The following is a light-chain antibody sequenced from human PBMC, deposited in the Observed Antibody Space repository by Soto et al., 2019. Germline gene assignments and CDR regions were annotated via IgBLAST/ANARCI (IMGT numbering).Light chain of an antibody. J-gene: IGKJ5*01. CDR2: DAS. CDR1: QRVSSY. Sequence: EIVVTQSPGTLSLSPGERATLSCRASQRVSSYLSWYQQQHGQAPTLLLYDASTTTTGIPARFSGSGCGTDFTLTISILEPEDFEVAYCQQRNNWPPITFGQGTQLEI. V-gene: IGKV3-11*01. CDR3: QQRNNWPPIT.